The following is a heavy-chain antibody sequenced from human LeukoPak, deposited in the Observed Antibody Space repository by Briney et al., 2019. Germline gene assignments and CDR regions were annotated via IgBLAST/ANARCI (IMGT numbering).Heavy chain of an antibody. D-gene: IGHD2-15*01. J-gene: IGHJ6*03. CDR2: ISAYNGNT. Sequence: ASVKVSCKASGYTFTSYGISWVRQAPGQGLEWMGWISAYNGNTNYAQKLQGRATMTTDTSTSTAYMELRSLRSDDTAVYYCARGNGGFCSGGSCFRTYYYYYMDVWGKGTTVTVSS. V-gene: IGHV1-18*01. CDR1: GYTFTSYG. CDR3: ARGNGGFCSGGSCFRTYYYYYMDV.